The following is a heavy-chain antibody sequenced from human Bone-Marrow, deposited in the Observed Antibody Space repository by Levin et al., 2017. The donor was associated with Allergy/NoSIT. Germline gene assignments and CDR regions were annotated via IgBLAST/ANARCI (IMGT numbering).Heavy chain of an antibody. CDR2: IIPILGIA. Sequence: VASVKVSCKASGGTFSSYAISWVRQAPGQGLEWMGRIIPILGIANYAQKFQGRVTITADKSTSTAYMELSSLRSEDTAVYYCRRYYYDSSGYFDYWGQGTLVTVSS. CDR3: RRYYYDSSGYFDY. V-gene: IGHV1-69*04. J-gene: IGHJ4*02. D-gene: IGHD3-22*01. CDR1: GGTFSSYA.